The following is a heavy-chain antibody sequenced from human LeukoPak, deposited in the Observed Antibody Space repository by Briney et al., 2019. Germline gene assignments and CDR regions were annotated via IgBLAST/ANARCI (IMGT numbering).Heavy chain of an antibody. CDR1: GITFSSYG. D-gene: IGHD3-22*01. CDR2: ISSTGGST. V-gene: IGHV3-23*01. Sequence: PGGSLRLSCAASGITFSSYGMSWVRQAPGKGLEWVSSISSTGGSTYYADSVKGRFTISRDNSKNTLYLQMNSLRAEDTAVYYCAKDYYDSSGYHTFDYWGQGTLVTVSS. J-gene: IGHJ4*02. CDR3: AKDYYDSSGYHTFDY.